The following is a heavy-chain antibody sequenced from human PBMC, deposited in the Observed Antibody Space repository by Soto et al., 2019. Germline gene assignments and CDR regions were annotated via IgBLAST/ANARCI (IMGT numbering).Heavy chain of an antibody. Sequence: QVQLQESGPGLVKPSETLSLTCTVSGGPISSYYWSWIRQPPGKGLEWIGYIYNSGSTNYNPSLKSRVPISPDTSKSQFSLQLRSVIAADTAGYYCATDSSGYPDAFDVWGQGTMGNVSS. J-gene: IGHJ3*01. CDR1: GGPISSYY. V-gene: IGHV4-59*08. D-gene: IGHD3-22*01. CDR3: ATDSSGYPDAFDV. CDR2: IYNSGST.